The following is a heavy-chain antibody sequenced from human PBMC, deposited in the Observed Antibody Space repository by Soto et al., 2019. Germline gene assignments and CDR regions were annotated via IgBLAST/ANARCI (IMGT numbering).Heavy chain of an antibody. J-gene: IGHJ4*02. D-gene: IGHD2-2*01. CDR1: GGPLISYA. CDR3: ARDAGYSSSTSCPGDY. V-gene: IGHV1-69*06. CDR2: IIPIFGTA. Sequence: GXYVKVACKASGGPLISYAIIWVRQAPGQGLEWMGGIIPIFGTANYAQKFQGRVTITADKSTSTAYMELSSLRSEDTAVYYCARDAGYSSSTSCPGDYCGQRTLVTVSS.